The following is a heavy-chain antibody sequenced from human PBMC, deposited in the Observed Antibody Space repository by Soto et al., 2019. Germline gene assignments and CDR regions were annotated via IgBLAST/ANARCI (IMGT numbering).Heavy chain of an antibody. V-gene: IGHV2-5*02. Sequence: QITLKESGPTLVKPTQTLTLTCTFSGFSLSTSGVGVGWIRQPPGKALEWLALIYWDDDTRYSPSLKSRLTITKDTSKNQVVLTMTNMDPVDTATYYCAHGSTDYYELGYYFDYWGQGTLVTVSS. CDR3: AHGSTDYYELGYYFDY. D-gene: IGHD3-22*01. CDR1: GFSLSTSGVG. CDR2: IYWDDDT. J-gene: IGHJ4*02.